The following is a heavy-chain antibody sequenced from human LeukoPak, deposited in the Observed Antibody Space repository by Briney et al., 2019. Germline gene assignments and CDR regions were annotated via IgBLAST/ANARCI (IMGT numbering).Heavy chain of an antibody. V-gene: IGHV4-39*07. J-gene: IGHJ4*02. CDR1: GDSISSSNYY. CDR3: ARDRHKLVDIVAGTLDY. CDR2: ISSGGST. Sequence: SETLSLTCTVSGDSISSSNYYWAWIRQPPGKGLEWIGYISSGGSTYYNPSLKSRVTISVDTSKNQFSLRLTSVTAADTAVYYCARDRHKLVDIVAGTLDYWGQGTLVTVSS. D-gene: IGHD5-12*01.